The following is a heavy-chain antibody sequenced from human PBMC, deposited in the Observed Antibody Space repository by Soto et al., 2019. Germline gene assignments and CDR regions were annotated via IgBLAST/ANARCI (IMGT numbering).Heavy chain of an antibody. CDR2: IKSKTDGGTT. CDR1: GFTFSNAW. CDR3: TTVSTDIVLIPATIPFPP. D-gene: IGHD2-2*01. V-gene: IGHV3-15*01. J-gene: IGHJ5*02. Sequence: EVQLVESGGGLVKPGGSLRLSCAASGFTFSNAWMSWVRQAPVKGLEWVGRIKSKTDGGTTDYAAPVKGRFTISRDDSKNTLYLQMNSLKTEDTAVYYCTTVSTDIVLIPATIPFPPWGQGTLVTVSS.